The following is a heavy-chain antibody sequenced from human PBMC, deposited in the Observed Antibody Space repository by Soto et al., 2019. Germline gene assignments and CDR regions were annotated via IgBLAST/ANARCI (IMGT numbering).Heavy chain of an antibody. J-gene: IGHJ4*02. D-gene: IGHD5-12*01. CDR2: IWYDGSNK. V-gene: IGHV3-33*01. CDR3: ARVNGYNHNFDY. Sequence: PGGSLRLSCAASGFTFSSYGMHWVRQAPGKGLEWVAVIWYDGSNKYYADSVKGRFTISRDNSKNTLYLQMNSLRAEDTAVYYCARVNGYNHNFDYWGQGTLVTVSS. CDR1: GFTFSSYG.